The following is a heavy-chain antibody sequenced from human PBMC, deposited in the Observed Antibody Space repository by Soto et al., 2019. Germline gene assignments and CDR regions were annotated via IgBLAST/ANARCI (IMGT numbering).Heavy chain of an antibody. J-gene: IGHJ6*02. CDR3: ASRRYGYNFYYYGMDV. V-gene: IGHV1-69*13. Sequence: SVKVSCKASGGTFSSYAISWVRQAPGQGLEWMGGIIPIFGTANYAQKFQGRVTITADESTSTAYMELSSLRSEDTAVYYCASRRYGYNFYYYGMDVWGQGTTVTGSS. CDR2: IIPIFGTA. D-gene: IGHD5-12*01. CDR1: GGTFSSYA.